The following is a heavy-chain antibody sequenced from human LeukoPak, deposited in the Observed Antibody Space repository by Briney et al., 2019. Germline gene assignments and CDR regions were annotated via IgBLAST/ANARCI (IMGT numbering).Heavy chain of an antibody. Sequence: ASVKVSCKASGYTFTRYDINWVRQATGQGLEWMGWMNPNSGNTGYAQKFQGRVTITKNTSISTAYMELSSLRSEDTAVYYCARGKSIFGVVTLDDYWGLGTLVTVSS. V-gene: IGHV1-8*03. CDR2: MNPNSGNT. D-gene: IGHD3-3*01. CDR1: GYTFTRYD. J-gene: IGHJ4*02. CDR3: ARGKSIFGVVTLDDY.